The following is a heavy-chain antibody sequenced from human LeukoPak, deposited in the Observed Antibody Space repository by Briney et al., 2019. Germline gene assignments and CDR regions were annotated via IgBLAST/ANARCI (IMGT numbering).Heavy chain of an antibody. CDR1: GFTFISYW. Sequence: GSLRLSCAASGFTFISYWMSWVRQAPGKGLEWVANIKQDGSEKYYVDSVKGRFTISRDNAKNSLYLQMNSLRAEDTAVYYCARDVYYGDSTMLDYWGQGTLVTVSS. J-gene: IGHJ4*02. CDR2: IKQDGSEK. V-gene: IGHV3-7*01. D-gene: IGHD4-17*01. CDR3: ARDVYYGDSTMLDY.